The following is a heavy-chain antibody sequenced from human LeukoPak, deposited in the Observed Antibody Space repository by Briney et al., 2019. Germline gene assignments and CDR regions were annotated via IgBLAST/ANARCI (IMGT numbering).Heavy chain of an antibody. CDR2: IYISGSI. Sequence: SETLSLTCSVSGVSITNYYWAWIPQPAGKGLEWIGRIYISGSINYNPSLKSRVSISIDKTNNQFSLKLRSVTAADTAVYYCARDYLVGAPLDSWGQGTLVTVSS. CDR3: ARDYLVGAPLDS. D-gene: IGHD1-26*01. J-gene: IGHJ4*02. V-gene: IGHV4-4*07. CDR1: GVSITNYY.